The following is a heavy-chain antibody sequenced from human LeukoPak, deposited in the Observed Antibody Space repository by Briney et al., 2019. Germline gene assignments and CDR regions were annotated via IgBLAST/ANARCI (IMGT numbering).Heavy chain of an antibody. CDR3: ARDERLLSFLK. CDR2: ISSSSTTI. J-gene: IGHJ4*02. V-gene: IGHV3-48*01. CDR1: GFTFSTYN. D-gene: IGHD3-3*01. Sequence: GGSLRLSCAASGFTFSTYNMNWVRQAPGQGLEWVSYISSSSTTIYYADSVKGRFTISRDSAKNSLYLQMNSLRAEDTAIYYCARDERLLSFLKWGQGTLVAVSS.